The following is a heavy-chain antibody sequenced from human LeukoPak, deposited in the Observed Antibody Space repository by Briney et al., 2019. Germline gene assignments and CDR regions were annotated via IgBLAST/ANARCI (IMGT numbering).Heavy chain of an antibody. J-gene: IGHJ4*02. CDR3: AREWEAFDY. CDR2: ISYDGSNK. D-gene: IGHD1-26*01. V-gene: IGHV3-30*03. Sequence: GRSLRLSCAASGFTFSSYGMHWVRQAPGKGLEWVAVISYDGSNKYYADSVKGRFTISRDNSKNTLYLQMNSLRAEDTAVYYCAREWEAFDYWGQGTLVTVSS. CDR1: GFTFSSYG.